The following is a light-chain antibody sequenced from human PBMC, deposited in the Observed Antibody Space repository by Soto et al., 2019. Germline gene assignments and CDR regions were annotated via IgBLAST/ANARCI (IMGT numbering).Light chain of an antibody. CDR2: DAS. V-gene: IGKV1-5*01. J-gene: IGKJ1*01. CDR3: QQYNNSSWT. Sequence: DIPMTQSPSTLSASVGDRVTITCRASQSISIWLAWYQQKPGKAPKFLIYDASSLESGVPSRFSGSGSGTEFTLTISSLQPDDFATYYCQQYNNSSWTFGQGTKVEIK. CDR1: QSISIW.